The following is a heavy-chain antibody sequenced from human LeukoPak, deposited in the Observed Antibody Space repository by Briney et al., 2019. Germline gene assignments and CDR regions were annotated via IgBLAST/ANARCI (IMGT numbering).Heavy chain of an antibody. CDR2: VSYDGTNK. CDR1: GFTFSLYG. D-gene: IGHD4/OR15-4a*01. V-gene: IGHV3-30*03. Sequence: GGSLRLSCAASGFTFSLYGMHWVRQAPGKGLGWVAVVSYDGTNKFYADSVKGRFTISRDGSKNTLYLQMNSLGVEDTAVYYCAREVGTSRAGLAWFELWGQGTMVTVSS. J-gene: IGHJ3*01. CDR3: AREVGTSRAGLAWFEL.